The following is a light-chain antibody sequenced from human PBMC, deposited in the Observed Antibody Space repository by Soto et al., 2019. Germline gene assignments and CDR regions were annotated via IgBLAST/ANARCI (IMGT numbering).Light chain of an antibody. CDR3: SSYTSSSILDV. V-gene: IGLV2-14*03. J-gene: IGLJ1*01. CDR2: DVS. CDR1: SSDVGGYNY. Sequence: QSVLTQPASVSGSPGQSITISCTGTSSDVGGYNYVSWYQHHPGKAPELMIYDVSNRTSGGSNRFSGSKSGNTASLTISGLQAEDEADYYCSSYTSSSILDVFGTGTKLTVL.